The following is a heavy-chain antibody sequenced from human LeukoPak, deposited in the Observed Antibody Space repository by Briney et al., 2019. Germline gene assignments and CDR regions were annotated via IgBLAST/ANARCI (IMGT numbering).Heavy chain of an antibody. V-gene: IGHV3-7*01. CDR2: IKQDGSEK. CDR1: GGSFSGYY. CDR3: ARGGSYSAG. D-gene: IGHD1-26*01. J-gene: IGHJ4*02. Sequence: ETLSLTCAVYGGSFSGYYWSWIRQPPGKGLEWVANIKQDGSEKYYVDSVKGRFTISRDNAKNSLYLQMNSLRAEDTAVYYCARGGSYSAGWGQGTLVTVSS.